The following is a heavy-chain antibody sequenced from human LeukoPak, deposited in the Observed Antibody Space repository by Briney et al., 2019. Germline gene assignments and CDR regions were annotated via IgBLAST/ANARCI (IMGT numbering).Heavy chain of an antibody. Sequence: PSETLSLTCTVSGGSISSYYWSWIRQPPGKGLEWIGYIYYSGSTNYNPSLKSRVTISVDTSKNQFSLKLSSVTAADTAVYYCARENDYADYVDYWGQGTLVTVSS. CDR2: IYYSGST. CDR3: ARENDYADYVDY. J-gene: IGHJ4*02. CDR1: GGSISSYY. V-gene: IGHV4-59*12. D-gene: IGHD4-17*01.